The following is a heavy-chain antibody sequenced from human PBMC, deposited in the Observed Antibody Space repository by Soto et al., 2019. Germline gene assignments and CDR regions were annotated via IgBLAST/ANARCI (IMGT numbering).Heavy chain of an antibody. CDR3: RGPGGFDC. V-gene: IGHV3-74*01. D-gene: IGHD3-10*01. Sequence: EVQLVESGGGLVQPGGSLRLSCAASGFTFSSYWMHWVRQAPGKGLVWVSRINSDGSSTSYADSVKGRFTISRDNAKNELDLQMSSLRAEDTAVYYSRGPGGFDCWGKVTLVTVSS. CDR2: INSDGSST. CDR1: GFTFSSYW. J-gene: IGHJ4*02.